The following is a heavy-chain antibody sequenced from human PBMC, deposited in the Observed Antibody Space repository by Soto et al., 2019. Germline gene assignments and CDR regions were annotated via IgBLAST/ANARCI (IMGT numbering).Heavy chain of an antibody. J-gene: IGHJ3*02. CDR3: AKEKGYDILTGYSIDAFDI. CDR2: ISGSGGST. Sequence: EVQLLESGGGLVQPGGSLRLSCAASGFTFSSYAMSWVRQAPGKGLEWVSAISGSGGSTYYTDSVKGRFTISRDNSKNTLYLQMNSLRAEDTAVYYCAKEKGYDILTGYSIDAFDIWGQGTMVTVSS. CDR1: GFTFSSYA. V-gene: IGHV3-23*01. D-gene: IGHD3-9*01.